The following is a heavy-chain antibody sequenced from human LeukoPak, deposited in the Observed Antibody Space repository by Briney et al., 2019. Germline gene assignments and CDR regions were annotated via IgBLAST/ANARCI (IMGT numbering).Heavy chain of an antibody. CDR1: GFTYNSYA. V-gene: IGHV3-23*01. CDR3: VMEGSRSGDCFDF. J-gene: IGHJ3*01. D-gene: IGHD2-21*01. CDR2: ISFSGGST. Sequence: GGSLRLSCAASGFTYNSYAMIWVRQAPGRGLEWVSAISFSGGSTFYADSVKGRFTISRDNSKNTLYPQMNTLSAEDTPVYYCVMEGSRSGDCFDFWGQGTMVTVSS.